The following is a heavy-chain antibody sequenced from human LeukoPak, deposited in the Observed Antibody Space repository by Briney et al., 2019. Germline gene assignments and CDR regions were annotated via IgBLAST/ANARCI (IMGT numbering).Heavy chain of an antibody. D-gene: IGHD1-14*01. V-gene: IGHV3-30*18. CDR1: GFTFSSYG. CDR3: AKALPPRLNHDTTDY. CDR2: ISYDGSNK. J-gene: IGHJ4*02. Sequence: AGGSLRLSCAASGFTFSSYGMHWVRQAPGKGLEWVAVISYDGSNKYYADSVKGRFTISRDNSKNTLYLQMNSLRAEDTAVYYCAKALPPRLNHDTTDYWGQGTLVTVSS.